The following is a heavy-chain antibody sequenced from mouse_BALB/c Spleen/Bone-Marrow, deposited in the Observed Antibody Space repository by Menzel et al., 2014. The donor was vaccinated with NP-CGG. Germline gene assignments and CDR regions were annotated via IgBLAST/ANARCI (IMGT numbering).Heavy chain of an antibody. J-gene: IGHJ2*01. D-gene: IGHD1-2*01. CDR3: TRHSLLRVYFDY. CDR1: GYTFTSHY. CDR2: INPNNGGT. Sequence: QVQLKESGAELVKPGTSAKLSCKASGYTFTSHYIYWVKQRPGQGLKWIGEINPNNGGTNYNEKFKSKATLTVDKSSSTAYMQVSSLTSEDSAVYYCTRHSLLRVYFDYWGQGTTLTVSS. V-gene: IGHV1S81*02.